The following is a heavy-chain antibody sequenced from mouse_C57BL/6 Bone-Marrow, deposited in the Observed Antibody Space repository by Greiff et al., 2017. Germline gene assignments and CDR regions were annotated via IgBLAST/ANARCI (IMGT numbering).Heavy chain of an antibody. V-gene: IGHV5-15*01. CDR1: GFTFSDYG. CDR2: ISNLAYSI. D-gene: IGHD2-4*01. CDR3: ARHDYAAWFAY. J-gene: IGHJ3*01. Sequence: EVQLVESGGGLVQPGGSLKLSCAASGFTFSDYGMAWVRQAPRKGPEWVAFISNLAYSIYYADTVTGRFTISRENAKNTLYLEMSSLRSEDTAMYYCARHDYAAWFAYWGQGTLVTVSA.